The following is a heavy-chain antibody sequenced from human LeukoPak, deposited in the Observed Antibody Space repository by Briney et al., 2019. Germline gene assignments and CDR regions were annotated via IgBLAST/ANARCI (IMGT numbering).Heavy chain of an antibody. CDR2: FDPEDGET. CDR3: ATATTVVTGYWYFDL. V-gene: IGHV1-24*01. J-gene: IGHJ2*01. Sequence: ASVKVSCKVSGYTLTKLSMHWVRQAPGKGLEWMGGFDPEDGETIYAQKFQGRVTMTEDTSTDTAYMELSSLRSEDTAVYYCATATTVVTGYWYFDLWGRGTLVTVSS. D-gene: IGHD4-23*01. CDR1: GYTLTKLS.